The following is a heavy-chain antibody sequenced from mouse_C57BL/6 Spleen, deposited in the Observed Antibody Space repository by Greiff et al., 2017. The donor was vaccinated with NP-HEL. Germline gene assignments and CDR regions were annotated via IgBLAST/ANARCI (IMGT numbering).Heavy chain of an antibody. D-gene: IGHD1-1*01. V-gene: IGHV1-15*01. J-gene: IGHJ3*01. CDR2: IDPETGGT. CDR3: TRYLLLRYSPWFAY. CDR1: GYTFTDYE. Sequence: QVQLQQSGAELVRPGASVTLSCKASGYTFTDYEMHWVKQTPVHGLEWIGAIDPETGGTAYNQKFKGKAILTADKSSSTAYMELRSLTSEDSAVYYCTRYLLLRYSPWFAYWGQGTLVTVSA.